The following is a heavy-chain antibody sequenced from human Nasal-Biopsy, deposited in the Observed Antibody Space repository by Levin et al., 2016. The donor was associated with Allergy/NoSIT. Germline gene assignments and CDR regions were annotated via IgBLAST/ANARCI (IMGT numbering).Heavy chain of an antibody. Sequence: GGSLRLSCAASGFTFSAYWMSWVRQAPGKGLEWVANIKQDGSEKYYVDSVKGRFTISRDNAKNSLYLQMSSLRAEDTAVFYCATDVGRAAAGSYWGQGTLVTVSS. V-gene: IGHV3-7*05. J-gene: IGHJ4*02. D-gene: IGHD6-13*01. CDR3: ATDVGRAAAGSY. CDR1: GFTFSAYW. CDR2: IKQDGSEK.